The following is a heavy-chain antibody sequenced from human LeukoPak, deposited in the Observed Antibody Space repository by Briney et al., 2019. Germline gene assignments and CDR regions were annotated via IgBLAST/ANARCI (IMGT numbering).Heavy chain of an antibody. CDR1: GFTFSSYG. J-gene: IGHJ4*02. D-gene: IGHD3-22*01. V-gene: IGHV3-30*18. CDR2: ISYDGSNK. CDR3: AKDSNDYDSSGYYYGSDY. Sequence: GGSLRLSCTGSGFTFSSYGMHWVRQAPGKGLEWVAIISYDGSNKYYADSVKGRFTISRDNSKNTLYLQMNSLRAEDTAVYYCAKDSNDYDSSGYYYGSDYWGQGTLVTVSS.